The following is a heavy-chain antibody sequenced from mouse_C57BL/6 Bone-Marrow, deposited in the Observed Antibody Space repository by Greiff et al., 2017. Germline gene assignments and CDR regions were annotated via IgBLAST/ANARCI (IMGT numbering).Heavy chain of an antibody. V-gene: IGHV1-81*01. J-gene: IGHJ2*01. CDR3: ARCRNWDYCDC. CDR1: GYTFTSYG. D-gene: IGHD4-1*01. CDR2: IYPRSGNT. Sequence: VQLQESGAELARPGASVKLSCKASGYTFTSYGISWVKQRTGQGLEWIGEIYPRSGNTYYNEKFKGKATLTADKSSSTAYMERRSLTSEDSAVDFCARCRNWDYCDCGGQGTTLTVSS.